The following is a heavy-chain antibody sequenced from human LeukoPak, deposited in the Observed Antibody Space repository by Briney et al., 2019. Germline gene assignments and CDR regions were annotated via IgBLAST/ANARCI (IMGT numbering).Heavy chain of an antibody. Sequence: PGGSLRLSCAASGFTVSNNYMSWVRQAPGKGLEWVSVIYSGGSTYYAASVKGRFTISRDNSKNTLYLQMNSLRAEDTAVYYCASRSNYASGTHSLNSWGQGTLVTVSS. D-gene: IGHD3-10*01. CDR2: IYSGGST. V-gene: IGHV3-66*01. CDR1: GFTVSNNY. J-gene: IGHJ4*02. CDR3: ASRSNYASGTHSLNS.